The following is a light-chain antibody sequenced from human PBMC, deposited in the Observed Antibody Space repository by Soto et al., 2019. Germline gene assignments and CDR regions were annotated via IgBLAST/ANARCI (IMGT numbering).Light chain of an antibody. Sequence: DRQMTQTPTTLSGAVGDRVTITCRASQTISSWLAWYQQKPGKAPKLLIYKASTLKSGVPSRFSGSGSGTDFTLAINSLQPEDFAVYYCQQYGSSGTFGQGTKVDIK. CDR2: KAS. V-gene: IGKV1-5*03. CDR3: QQYGSSGT. CDR1: QTISSW. J-gene: IGKJ1*01.